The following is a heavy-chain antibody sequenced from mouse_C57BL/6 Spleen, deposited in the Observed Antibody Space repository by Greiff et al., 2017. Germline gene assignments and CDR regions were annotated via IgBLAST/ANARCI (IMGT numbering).Heavy chain of an antibody. D-gene: IGHD1-1*01. CDR1: GYTFTSYW. CDR2: IDPSDSYT. CDR3: VRGAYGSFDD. J-gene: IGHJ2*01. V-gene: IGHV1-50*01. Sequence: QVQLQQPGAELVKPGASVKLSCKASGYTFTSYWMQWVKQRPGQGLEWIGEIDPSDSYTNYNQKFKGKATLTVDTSSSTAYMQLSSLTSEDSAVYYCVRGAYGSFDDWAQGTTLPVSS.